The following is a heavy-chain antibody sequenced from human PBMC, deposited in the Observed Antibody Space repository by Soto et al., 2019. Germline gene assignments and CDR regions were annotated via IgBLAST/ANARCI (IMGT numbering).Heavy chain of an antibody. CDR2: ISNDGSDN. CDR1: GFTFNNYG. D-gene: IGHD6-13*01. CDR3: AKDQGIAASHGID. Sequence: QVPLVESGGGVVQPGRSLRLSCAASGFTFNNYGMHWVRQAPGKGLEWVATISNDGSDNYYADSVKGRLTISRDNSKNTVYLQMNSLRAEETAVYYCAKDQGIAASHGIDWGQGTMVTVSS. V-gene: IGHV3-30*18. J-gene: IGHJ3*01.